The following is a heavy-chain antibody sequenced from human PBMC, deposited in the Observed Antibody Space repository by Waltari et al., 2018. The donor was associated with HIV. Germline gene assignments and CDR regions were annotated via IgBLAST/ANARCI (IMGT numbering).Heavy chain of an antibody. CDR3: ARDTYYYDSSGRRYDAFDI. V-gene: IGHV3-48*01. D-gene: IGHD3-22*01. J-gene: IGHJ3*02. CDR1: GFTFSSYS. CDR2: ISSSSSTI. Sequence: EVQLVESGGGLVQPGGSLGLSCAASGFTFSSYSMNWVRHATGTGLEWVSYISSSSSTIYYADSVKGRFTISRDNAKNSLYLQMNSLRAEDTAVYYCARDTYYYDSSGRRYDAFDIWGQGTMVTVSS.